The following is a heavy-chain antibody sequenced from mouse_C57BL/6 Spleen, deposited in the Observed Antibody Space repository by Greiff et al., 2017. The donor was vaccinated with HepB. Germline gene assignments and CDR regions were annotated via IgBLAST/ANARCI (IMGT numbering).Heavy chain of an antibody. CDR1: GFTFSSYA. CDR3: AREGGGWFAY. J-gene: IGHJ3*01. V-gene: IGHV5-4*01. CDR2: ISDGGSYT. Sequence: EVQGVESGGGLVKPGGSLKLSCAASGFTFSSYAMSWVRQTPEKRLEWVATISDGGSYTYYPDNVKGRFTIARDNAKNNLYLQMSHLKSENTAMYYCAREGGGWFAYWGQGTLVTVSA.